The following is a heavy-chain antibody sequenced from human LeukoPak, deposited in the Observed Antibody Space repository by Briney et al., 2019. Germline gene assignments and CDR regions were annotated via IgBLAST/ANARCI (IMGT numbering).Heavy chain of an antibody. D-gene: IGHD6-13*01. CDR2: INPSGGST. Sequence: ASVKVSCKASGYTFTSYYMHWVRQAPGQGLEWMGIINPSGGSTSYAQKFQGRVTMTRDTSTSTVYMELSSLRSEDTAVYYCARDAPTVPSRHSSSWYGWFDPWGQGTLVTVSS. CDR1: GYTFTSYY. CDR3: ARDAPTVPSRHSSSWYGWFDP. J-gene: IGHJ5*02. V-gene: IGHV1-46*01.